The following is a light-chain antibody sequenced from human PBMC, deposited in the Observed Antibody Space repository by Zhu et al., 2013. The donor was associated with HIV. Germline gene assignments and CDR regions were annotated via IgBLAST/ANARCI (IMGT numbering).Light chain of an antibody. CDR1: QTITSNY. J-gene: IGKJ2*01. CDR3: HQYGNSPPT. CDR2: GAS. Sequence: ENVLTQSPGTLSLSPGERATLSCRASQTITSNYLAWYQQRPGQPPMLLIFGASTRATGIPDRFSGSGARTDFTLTISRLEPEDFAVYYCHQYGNSPPTFGQGTKLQIK. V-gene: IGKV3-20*01.